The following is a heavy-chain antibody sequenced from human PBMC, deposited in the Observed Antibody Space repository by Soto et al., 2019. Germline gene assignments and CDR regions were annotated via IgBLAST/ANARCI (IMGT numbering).Heavy chain of an antibody. D-gene: IGHD5-12*01. J-gene: IGHJ5*02. CDR3: APYIVATSRFDP. Sequence: QVQLQESGPGLVKPSQTLSLTCTVSGGSISNGAYYWSWIRQPPGKGLEWIGYIYYSGTTYYNPSLKSQVTISVDTSKTQFSLKLTSVTAADPAVYYCAPYIVATSRFDPWGQGTLVTVSS. V-gene: IGHV4-30-4*01. CDR2: IYYSGTT. CDR1: GGSISNGAYY.